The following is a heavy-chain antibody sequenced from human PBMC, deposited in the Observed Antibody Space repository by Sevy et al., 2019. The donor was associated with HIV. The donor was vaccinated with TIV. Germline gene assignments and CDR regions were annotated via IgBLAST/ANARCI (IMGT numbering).Heavy chain of an antibody. V-gene: IGHV3-23*01. CDR3: GKDSDGSIYYNPFDF. CDR2: ISGSGGTT. J-gene: IGHJ4*02. D-gene: IGHD3-10*01. Sequence: GGSLRLSCAASGFTFRNYAMSWVRQAPGKGLEWVAAISGSGGTTHYSDSVKGRFTISRDNTKKTLYLQMNSLRVEDTAVYFCGKDSDGSIYYNPFDFWGQGTLVTVSS. CDR1: GFTFRNYA.